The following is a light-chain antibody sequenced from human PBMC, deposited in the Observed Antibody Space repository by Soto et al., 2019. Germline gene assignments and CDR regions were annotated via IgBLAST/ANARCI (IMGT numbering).Light chain of an antibody. CDR3: SSYAGSNNLRL. CDR2: EVT. J-gene: IGLJ2*01. CDR1: ISDVRDYNF. Sequence: QSALTQPPSASGSPGQSVTISCTGTISDVRDYNFVSWYQQHPGKAPKLMIYEVTKRPSGVPARFSGSRSGNTASLTVSGLQAEDEADYYCSSYAGSNNLRLFGGGTKL. V-gene: IGLV2-8*01.